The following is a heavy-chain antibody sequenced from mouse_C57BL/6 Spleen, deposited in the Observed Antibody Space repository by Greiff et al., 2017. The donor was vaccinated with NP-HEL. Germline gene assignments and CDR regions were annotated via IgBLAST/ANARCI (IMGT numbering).Heavy chain of an antibody. CDR2: ISDGGSYT. D-gene: IGHD1-1*01. CDR1: GFTFSSYA. CDR3: ARDESLITTVVATGAMDY. Sequence: EVKLMESGGGLVKPGGSLKLSCAASGFTFSSYAMSWVRQTPETRLEWVATISDGGSYTYYPDNVKGRFTISRDNAKNNLYLQMSHLKSEDTAMYYCARDESLITTVVATGAMDYWGQGTSVTVSS. V-gene: IGHV5-4*01. J-gene: IGHJ4*01.